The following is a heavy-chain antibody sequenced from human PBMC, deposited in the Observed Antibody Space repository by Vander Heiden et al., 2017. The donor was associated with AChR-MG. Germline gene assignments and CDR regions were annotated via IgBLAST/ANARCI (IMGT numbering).Heavy chain of an antibody. J-gene: IGHJ4*02. D-gene: IGHD3-10*01. CDR3: AKDGWFGELSTSDY. V-gene: IGHV3-30*18. Sequence: QVQLVESGGNVVQPGRSLRLSCAASGFTFTSYGMRWVRQSPGKGPGWVAVISYDGSNKYYADSVKGRFTISRDNSKSTLYLQMNSLRAEDTAVYYCAKDGWFGELSTSDYWGQGTLVTVSS. CDR1: GFTFTSYG. CDR2: ISYDGSNK.